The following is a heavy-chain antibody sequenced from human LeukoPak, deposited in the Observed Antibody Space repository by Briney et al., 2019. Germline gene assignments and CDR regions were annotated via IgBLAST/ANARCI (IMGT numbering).Heavy chain of an antibody. CDR1: GGTFSSYA. D-gene: IGHD3-10*01. CDR2: IIPIFGTA. J-gene: IGHJ5*02. Sequence: SVKVSCKASGGTFSSYAISWVRQASGQGLEWMGGIIPIFGTANYAQKFQGRVTITADESTSTAYMELSSLRSEDTAVYYCANTGSGSSGNWFDPWGQGTLVTVSS. CDR3: ANTGSGSSGNWFDP. V-gene: IGHV1-69*13.